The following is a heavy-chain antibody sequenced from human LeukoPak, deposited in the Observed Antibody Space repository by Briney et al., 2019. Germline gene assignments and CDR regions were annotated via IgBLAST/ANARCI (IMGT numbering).Heavy chain of an antibody. CDR1: GGTFSSYA. Sequence: ASVKVSCKASGGTFSSYAISWVRQAPGQGLEWLGWISAYNGNTNYAQKLQGRVTMTTDTSTSTAYMELRSLRSDDTAVYYCARCTGRPLLPWAFDYWGQGTLVTVSS. V-gene: IGHV1-18*01. CDR2: ISAYNGNT. J-gene: IGHJ4*02. D-gene: IGHD2-8*02. CDR3: ARCTGRPLLPWAFDY.